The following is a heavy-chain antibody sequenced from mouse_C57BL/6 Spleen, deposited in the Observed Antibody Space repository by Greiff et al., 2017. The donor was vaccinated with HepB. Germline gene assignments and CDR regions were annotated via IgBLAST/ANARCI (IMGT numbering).Heavy chain of an antibody. CDR1: GYTFTDYE. CDR3: TSYYGSSYGGYFDV. V-gene: IGHV1-15*01. J-gene: IGHJ1*03. Sequence: VQLQQPGAELVRPGASVTLSCKASGYTFTDYEMHWVKQRPVHGLEWIGAIDPETGGTAYNQKFKGKAILTADKSSSTAYMELRSLTSEDSAVYYCTSYYGSSYGGYFDVWGTGTTVTVSS. CDR2: IDPETGGT. D-gene: IGHD1-1*01.